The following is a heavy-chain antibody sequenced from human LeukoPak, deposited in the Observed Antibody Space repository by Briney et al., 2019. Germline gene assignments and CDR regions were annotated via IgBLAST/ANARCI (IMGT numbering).Heavy chain of an antibody. CDR1: GYAFTSYD. Sequence: ASVKVSCKASGYAFTSYDINWVRQATGQGLEWMGCMNHNSGNTGYAQKFQGRVTITADTSTDTAYMELSRLRSDDTAVYYCAGDKLRTTGAGIDYYYGIDVWGLGTTVTVSS. CDR2: MNHNSGNT. V-gene: IGHV1-8*02. D-gene: IGHD4-17*01. J-gene: IGHJ6*02. CDR3: AGDKLRTTGAGIDYYYGIDV.